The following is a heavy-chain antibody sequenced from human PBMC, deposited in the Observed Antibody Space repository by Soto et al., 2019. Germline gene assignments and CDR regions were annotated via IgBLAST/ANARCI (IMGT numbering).Heavy chain of an antibody. CDR3: ARGIGYSYGLLWFDP. V-gene: IGHV4-30-2*01. CDR2: IYHSGST. Sequence: QLQLQESGSGLVKPSQTLSLTCAVSGGSISSGGYSWSGIRQPPGKGLEWIGYIYHSGSTYYNPSLKSRVTISVDRSKNQFSLKLSSVTAADTAVYYCARGIGYSYGLLWFDPWGQGTLVTVSS. D-gene: IGHD5-18*01. CDR1: GGSISSGGYS. J-gene: IGHJ5*02.